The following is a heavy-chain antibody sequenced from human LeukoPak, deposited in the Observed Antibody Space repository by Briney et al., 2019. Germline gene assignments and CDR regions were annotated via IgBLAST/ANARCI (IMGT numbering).Heavy chain of an antibody. CDR1: GFTFSDYY. V-gene: IGHV3-11*01. Sequence: GGSLRLSCAASGFTFSDYYMSWIRQAPGKGLEWVSYISSSGSTIYYADSVKGRFTISRDNAKNSLYLQMNSLRAEDTAVYYCARADYYYDSSGYLDYWGQGTLVTVSS. CDR2: ISSSGSTI. D-gene: IGHD3-22*01. J-gene: IGHJ4*02. CDR3: ARADYYYDSSGYLDY.